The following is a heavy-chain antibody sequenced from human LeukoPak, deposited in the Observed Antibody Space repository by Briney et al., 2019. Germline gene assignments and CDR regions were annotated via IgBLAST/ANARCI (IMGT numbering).Heavy chain of an antibody. V-gene: IGHV4-34*01. Sequence: SETLSLTCAVYGGSFSGYYWSWIRQPPGKGLEWIGEINHSGSTYYNPSLKSRVTISVDTSKKQFSLKLSSVTAADTAVYYCARVLEGSSGQHWYFDLWGRGTLVTVSS. CDR1: GGSFSGYY. D-gene: IGHD6-19*01. J-gene: IGHJ2*01. CDR3: ARVLEGSSGQHWYFDL. CDR2: INHSGST.